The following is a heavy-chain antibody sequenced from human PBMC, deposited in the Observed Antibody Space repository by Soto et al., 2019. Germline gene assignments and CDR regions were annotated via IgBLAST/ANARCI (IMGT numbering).Heavy chain of an antibody. V-gene: IGHV1-8*01. J-gene: IGHJ3*02. D-gene: IGHD3-10*01. CDR2: MNANSGNT. CDR1: GYTFTSYD. CDR3: ARGINYYESGDDAFDI. Sequence: QVQLVQSGAEVKKPGASVKVSCKASGYTFTSYDINWVRQATGHGLEWMGWMNANSGNTGYAQKFQGRVTMTRTTSMSTAYMELSSLRSEDTAVYYCARGINYYESGDDAFDIWGQGTMVTVSS.